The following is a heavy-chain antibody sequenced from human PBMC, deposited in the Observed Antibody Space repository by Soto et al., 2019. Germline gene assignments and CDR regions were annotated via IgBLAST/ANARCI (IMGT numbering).Heavy chain of an antibody. V-gene: IGHV1-46*01. J-gene: IGHJ6*02. Sequence: VKVSCKASGYTFTSYYMHWVRQAPGQGLEWMGIINPSGGSTSYAQKFQGRVTMTRDTSTSTVYMELSSLRSEDTAVYYCARVYCGGDCYARTYYYYGMDVWGQGTTVTVSS. D-gene: IGHD2-21*02. CDR3: ARVYCGGDCYARTYYYYGMDV. CDR2: INPSGGST. CDR1: GYTFTSYY.